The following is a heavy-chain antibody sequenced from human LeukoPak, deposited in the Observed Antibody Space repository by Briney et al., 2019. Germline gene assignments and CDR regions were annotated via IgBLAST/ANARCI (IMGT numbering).Heavy chain of an antibody. V-gene: IGHV4-34*01. J-gene: IGHJ4*02. CDR2: INHSGSN. CDR1: GGSFSGYY. CDR3: ARHVGGSYSRIDF. Sequence: SETLSLTCAVYGGSFSGYYWSWIRQPPGKGLEWVGEINHSGSNNYNPSPKRRVTISVDTSTKQFSLKLSSVTAADTAVYYCARHVGGSYSRIDFWGQGTLLTVPS. D-gene: IGHD1-26*01.